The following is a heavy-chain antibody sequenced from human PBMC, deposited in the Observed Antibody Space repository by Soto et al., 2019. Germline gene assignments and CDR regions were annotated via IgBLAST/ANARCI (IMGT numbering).Heavy chain of an antibody. D-gene: IGHD3-22*01. J-gene: IGHJ4*02. CDR2: IYYSGST. CDR3: ARESEDYYDSRCYGHRCDVY. Sequence: SLTRTVSGGSISRQDCYWSWVRQPPGKGLEWIGYIYYSGSTYYNPSLKSRLTISVDKSKNQFSLKLRSVTAADTAVYYCARESEDYYDSRCYGHRCDVYCVQG. V-gene: IGHV4-30-4*01. CDR1: GGSISRQDCY.